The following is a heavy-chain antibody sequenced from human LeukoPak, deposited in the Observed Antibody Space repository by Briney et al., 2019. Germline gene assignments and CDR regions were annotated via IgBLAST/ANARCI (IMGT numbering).Heavy chain of an antibody. V-gene: IGHV3-23*01. CDR1: GFTFSSYA. D-gene: IGHD2-15*01. CDR2: ISGSGGST. Sequence: GGSLRLSCAASGFTFSSYAMSWVRQAPGKGLEWVSAISGSGGSTYYADSVKGRFTISRDKSKNTLYLQMNSLRAEDTAVYYCAKDGVSIVVVVAATDAFDIWGQGTMVTVSS. CDR3: AKDGVSIVVVVAATDAFDI. J-gene: IGHJ3*02.